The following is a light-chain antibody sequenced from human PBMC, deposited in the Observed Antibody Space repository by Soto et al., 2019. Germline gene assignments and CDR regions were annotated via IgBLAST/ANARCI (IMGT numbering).Light chain of an antibody. CDR1: SSDVGGYNH. CDR2: EVR. Sequence: QSALTQPASVSGSPGQSITISCTRTSSDVGGYNHVSWYQQHPGKAPKLIIYEVRNRPSGVSNRLSGSKSGNTDSLTISGLQADDEADYYCCSYTSSSIRVFGGGTKLTVL. CDR3: CSYTSSSIRV. J-gene: IGLJ3*02. V-gene: IGLV2-14*01.